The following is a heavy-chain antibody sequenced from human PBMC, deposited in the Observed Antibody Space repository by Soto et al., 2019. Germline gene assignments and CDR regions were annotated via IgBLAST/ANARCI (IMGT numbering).Heavy chain of an antibody. CDR2: IHYSGNT. Sequence: QVQLQESGPGLVKPSQTLSLTCTVSGDSIGTGGYYWDWSRQHPGKGPEWIGYIHYSGNTYYNPSIKSRLTISLDTSKNQFSLHLSSVNAADTAVYYCATNHDDISGRTPLLFDSWGQGTLVTVSS. D-gene: IGHD3-22*01. CDR3: ATNHDDISGRTPLLFDS. V-gene: IGHV4-31*03. CDR1: GDSIGTGGYY. J-gene: IGHJ4*02.